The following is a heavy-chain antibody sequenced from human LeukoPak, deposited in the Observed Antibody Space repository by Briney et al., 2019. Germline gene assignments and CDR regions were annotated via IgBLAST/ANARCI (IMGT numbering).Heavy chain of an antibody. CDR2: INSDGSGT. D-gene: IGHD6-13*01. V-gene: IGHV3-74*01. CDR1: GFTFSRYY. Sequence: GGSLRLSCAASGFTFSRYYMHWVRQAPGKGLVWVSRINSDGSGTTYADSVRGRFAVSRDNAKNTLYLQMNSLRVEDAAMYYCTRVFAGDEYSSSGYWGQGTLVTVSS. J-gene: IGHJ4*02. CDR3: TRVFAGDEYSSSGY.